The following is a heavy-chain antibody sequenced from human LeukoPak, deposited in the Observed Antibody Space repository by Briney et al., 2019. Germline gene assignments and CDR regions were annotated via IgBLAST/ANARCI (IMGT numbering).Heavy chain of an antibody. CDR2: ISYDGRNK. CDR1: GFTFSSYA. CDR3: AKDLGVTMVRGVIIGPYYYYGMDV. Sequence: PGGSLRLSCAASGFTFSSYAMSWVRQAPGKGLGWGAVISYDGRNKYYADSGKGRFTISRDNSKNTLYLQMNSLRAEDTAVYYCAKDLGVTMVRGVIIGPYYYYGMDVWGPGATVTVSS. D-gene: IGHD3-10*01. V-gene: IGHV3-30*18. J-gene: IGHJ6*01.